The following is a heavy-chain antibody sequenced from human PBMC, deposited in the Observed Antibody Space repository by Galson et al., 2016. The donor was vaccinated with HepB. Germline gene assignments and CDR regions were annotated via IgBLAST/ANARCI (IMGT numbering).Heavy chain of an antibody. CDR1: GFSFSSYG. Sequence: SLRLSCAASGFSFSSYGMHWVRQAPGKGLEWVAVIWDDGSNKYYADSVKGRFTISRDNAKNSLYLQMNTLRPEDTAIYYCARDYSVGAIHDYWGQGTLVTVSS. CDR3: ARDYSVGAIHDY. J-gene: IGHJ4*02. CDR2: IWDDGSNK. D-gene: IGHD2-21*01. V-gene: IGHV3-33*01.